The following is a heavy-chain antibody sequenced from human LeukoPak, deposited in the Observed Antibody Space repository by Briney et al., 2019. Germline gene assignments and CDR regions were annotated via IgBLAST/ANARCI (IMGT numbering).Heavy chain of an antibody. D-gene: IGHD6-19*01. V-gene: IGHV1-46*01. Sequence: ASVKVSCKASGYTFTSYYMHWVRQAPGQGPEWMGIINPSGGSTSYAQKFQGRVTMTRDTSTSTVYMELSSLRSEDTAVYYCARAIAVAGTGDYWGQGTLVTVSS. CDR3: ARAIAVAGTGDY. CDR1: GYTFTSYY. J-gene: IGHJ4*02. CDR2: INPSGGST.